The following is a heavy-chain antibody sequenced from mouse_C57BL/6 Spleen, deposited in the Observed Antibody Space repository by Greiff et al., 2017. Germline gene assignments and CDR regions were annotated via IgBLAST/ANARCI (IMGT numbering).Heavy chain of an antibody. D-gene: IGHD1-1*01. CDR3: ARHYYGSSYWFAY. CDR2: ISGGGGNT. Sequence: EVQLVESGGGLVKPGGSLKLSCAASGFTFSSYTMSWVRQTPEKRLEWVATISGGGGNTYYPDSVKGRITISRDNAKNTLYLQMSILWSEDTALYYCARHYYGSSYWFAYWGQGTLVTVSA. V-gene: IGHV5-9*01. J-gene: IGHJ3*01. CDR1: GFTFSSYT.